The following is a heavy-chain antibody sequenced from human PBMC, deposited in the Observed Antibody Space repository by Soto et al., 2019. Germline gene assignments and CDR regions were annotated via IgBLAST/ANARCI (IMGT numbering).Heavy chain of an antibody. V-gene: IGHV4-30-4*01. Sequence: QVQLQESGPGLVKPSQTLSLTCTASGGSIRRDNYFWSSIRQTPGKGLEWMGYIYYSGRAYYNPSLESRVTISLDTAKNHFSLRLSSVTAADTAVYCCAREVKEVADSDAFDIWGQGTMVTGSS. CDR2: IYYSGRA. D-gene: IGHD2-15*01. CDR3: AREVKEVADSDAFDI. J-gene: IGHJ3*02. CDR1: GGSIRRDNYF.